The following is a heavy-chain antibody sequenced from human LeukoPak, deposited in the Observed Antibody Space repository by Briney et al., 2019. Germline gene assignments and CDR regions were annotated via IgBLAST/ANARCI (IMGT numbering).Heavy chain of an antibody. J-gene: IGHJ4*02. D-gene: IGHD5-18*01. Sequence: SETLSLTCTVSGGSISSSSYYWGWIRQPPGKGLEWIGNIYYSGSTYYNPSLKSRVTISVDTSKNQFSLKLSSVTAADTAVYYCQGTVDTAMVTVDYWGQGTLVTVSS. CDR1: GGSISSSSYY. V-gene: IGHV4-39*01. CDR2: IYYSGST. CDR3: QGTVDTAMVTVDY.